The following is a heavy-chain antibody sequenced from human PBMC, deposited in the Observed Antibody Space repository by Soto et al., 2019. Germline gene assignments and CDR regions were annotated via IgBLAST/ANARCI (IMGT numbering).Heavy chain of an antibody. CDR2: ISYDGSNK. CDR1: GFTFSSYA. CDR3: ASTNYYYDSSGYYYFDY. V-gene: IGHV3-30-3*01. Sequence: GGSLRLSCAASGFTFSSYAMHWVRQAPGKGLEWVAVISYDGSNKYYADSVKGRFTISRDNSKNTLYLQMNSLRAEDTAVYYCASTNYYYDSSGYYYFDYWGQGTLVTVSS. J-gene: IGHJ4*02. D-gene: IGHD3-22*01.